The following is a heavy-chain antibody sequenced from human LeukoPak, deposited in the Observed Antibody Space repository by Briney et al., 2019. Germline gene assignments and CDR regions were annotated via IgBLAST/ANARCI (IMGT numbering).Heavy chain of an antibody. CDR2: ISYSGST. CDR1: GGSITNYH. V-gene: IGHV4-59*01. Sequence: PSETLSLTCIVSGGSITNYHWGWIRQPPGKGLEWIGYISYSGSTNYHPSLKSRVTISVDMSKNQFSLKLNSVTAADTAMYYCARVTTGTVDYWGQGTLVTVSS. J-gene: IGHJ4*02. CDR3: ARVTTGTVDY. D-gene: IGHD1-1*01.